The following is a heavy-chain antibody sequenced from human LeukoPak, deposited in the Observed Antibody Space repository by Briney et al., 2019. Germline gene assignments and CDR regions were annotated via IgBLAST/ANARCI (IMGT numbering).Heavy chain of an antibody. CDR2: IYYSGNT. D-gene: IGHD5-18*01. J-gene: IGHJ6*02. CDR3: ARGYGYMLDV. Sequence: SETLSLTCTVSGGSISNYYWSWIRQPPGKGLEWIGYIYYSGNTSYNPSLKSRVTISVDTSKNQFSLKLNSVTAADTAVYYCARGYGYMLDVWGQGTTVTVSS. CDR1: GGSISNYY. V-gene: IGHV4-59*01.